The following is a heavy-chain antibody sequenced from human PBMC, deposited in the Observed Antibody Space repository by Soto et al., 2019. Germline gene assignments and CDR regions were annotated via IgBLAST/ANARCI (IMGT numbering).Heavy chain of an antibody. CDR3: ARVFYSVAGTGGLDY. CDR1: GFTFSSYS. J-gene: IGHJ4*02. Sequence: EVQLVEAGGGLVQPGGSLRLSCAASGFTFSSYSMNWFSQAQGKGLEWVFYSSSSSSTIYYADSVKGRFTISRYHAQNSLYLQMINLRDEDTAVYYCARVFYSVAGTGGLDYWGQGTLVTVSS. CDR2: SSSSSSTI. V-gene: IGHV3-48*02. D-gene: IGHD6-13*01.